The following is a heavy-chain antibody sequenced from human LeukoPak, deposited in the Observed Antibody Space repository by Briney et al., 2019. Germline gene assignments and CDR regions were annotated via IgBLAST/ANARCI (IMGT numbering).Heavy chain of an antibody. CDR3: ARGTYFDFWSGPSYFDY. V-gene: IGHV4-30-2*01. CDR1: GGSISSGGYS. CDR2: IYQSGST. J-gene: IGHJ4*02. D-gene: IGHD3-3*01. Sequence: PSETLSLTCAVSGGSISSGGYSWSWIRQPPGKGLEWIGYIYQSGSTYYNPSLKSRVTISVDRSKNQFSLKLSSVTAADTAAYYCARGTYFDFWSGPSYFDYWGQGTLVTVSS.